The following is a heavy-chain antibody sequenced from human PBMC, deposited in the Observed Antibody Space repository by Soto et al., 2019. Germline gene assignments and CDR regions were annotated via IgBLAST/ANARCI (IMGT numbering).Heavy chain of an antibody. V-gene: IGHV4-34*01. CDR1: GGSFSGYY. Sequence: SETLSLTCAVYGGSFSGYYWSWIRQPPGKGLEWIGEINHSGSTNYNPSLKSRVTISVDTSKNQFSLKLSSVTAADTAVYYCASETSRYCSSTSCGTSNGMDVWGQGTTVTVSS. J-gene: IGHJ6*02. CDR3: ASETSRYCSSTSCGTSNGMDV. CDR2: INHSGST. D-gene: IGHD2-2*01.